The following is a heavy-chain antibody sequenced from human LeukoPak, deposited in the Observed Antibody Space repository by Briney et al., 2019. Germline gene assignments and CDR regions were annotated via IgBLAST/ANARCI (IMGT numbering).Heavy chain of an antibody. D-gene: IGHD3-16*02. V-gene: IGHV5-51*01. CDR3: ARVDMITFGGVIARPDAFDI. Sequence: GESLKISCKGSGYSFTSYWIGWVRQMPGKGLEWMGIIYPGDSDTRYSPSFQGQVTISADKSISTAYLQWSSLKASDTAMYYCARVDMITFGGVIARPDAFDIWGQGTMVTVSS. CDR2: IYPGDSDT. CDR1: GYSFTSYW. J-gene: IGHJ3*02.